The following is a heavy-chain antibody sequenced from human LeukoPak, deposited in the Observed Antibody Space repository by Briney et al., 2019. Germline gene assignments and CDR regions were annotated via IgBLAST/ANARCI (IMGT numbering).Heavy chain of an antibody. J-gene: IGHJ4*02. Sequence: SETLSLTCTVSGGSISSYYWSWIRQPAGKGLEWIGRIYTSGSTNYNPSLKRRVTMSVDTSKNQFSLKLSSVTAADTAVYYCARGPDFDWLFYFDYWGQGTLVTVSS. CDR2: IYTSGST. D-gene: IGHD3-9*01. V-gene: IGHV4-4*07. CDR1: GGSISSYY. CDR3: ARGPDFDWLFYFDY.